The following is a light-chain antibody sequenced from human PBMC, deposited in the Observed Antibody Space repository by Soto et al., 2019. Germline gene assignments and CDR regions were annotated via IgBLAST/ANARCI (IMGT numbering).Light chain of an antibody. CDR2: TAS. CDR3: QKYNGAPWT. CDR1: QDISNY. V-gene: IGKV1-27*01. Sequence: DIQMTQSPSSLSASVGDRVTITCRASQDISNYLAWYQQKPGKVPKLLIFTASTLQSGVPSRFSGTGSGTHSTLTISSLQPEDVATYYCQKYNGAPWTFGQGTKVEIK. J-gene: IGKJ1*01.